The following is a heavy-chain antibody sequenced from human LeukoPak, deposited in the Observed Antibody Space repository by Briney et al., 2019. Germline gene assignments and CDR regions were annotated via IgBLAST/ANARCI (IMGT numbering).Heavy chain of an antibody. CDR1: GIVFSNTA. Sequence: GGSLRLSCAASGIVFSNTAMNWARQSPGRGPEWVSAISGGGERAFYADSVKGRFTISRDNSKNMLYLQMNSPRADDTAIYYCAKDGGQYSSGPEFDPRGQGALVTVSS. CDR3: AKDGGQYSSGPEFDP. V-gene: IGHV3-23*01. D-gene: IGHD6-19*01. CDR2: ISGGGERA. J-gene: IGHJ5*02.